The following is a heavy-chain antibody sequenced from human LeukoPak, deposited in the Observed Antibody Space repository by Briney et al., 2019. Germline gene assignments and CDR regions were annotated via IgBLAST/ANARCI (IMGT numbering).Heavy chain of an antibody. CDR1: GFTFSSYE. D-gene: IGHD2-8*01. CDR3: AKDRSCTNDICHGDFDY. J-gene: IGHJ4*02. CDR2: ISGSGGST. V-gene: IGHV3-23*01. Sequence: GGSLRLSCAASGFTFSSYEMNWVRQAPGKGLEWVSSISGSGGSTYSADSAKGRFTISRDNSKNTLYLQMNSLRAEDTALYYCAKDRSCTNDICHGDFDYWGQGTLVTVSS.